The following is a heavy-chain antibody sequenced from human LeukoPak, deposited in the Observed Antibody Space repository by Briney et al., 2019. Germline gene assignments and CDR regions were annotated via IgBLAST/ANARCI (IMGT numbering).Heavy chain of an antibody. CDR3: ERGGKTIDTSAVMDV. V-gene: IGHV3-9*01. Sequence: PGGSLRLSCTASGFTFDEYAMYWVRQAPGKGLELVAHASWNSNSVDYGDSVRGRFTIRRDNARKSLYLQMDRLRVEDTALYYCERGGKTIDTSAVMDVWGQGTTVTVSS. J-gene: IGHJ6*02. CDR1: GFTFDEYA. CDR2: ASWNSNSV. D-gene: IGHD3-10*01.